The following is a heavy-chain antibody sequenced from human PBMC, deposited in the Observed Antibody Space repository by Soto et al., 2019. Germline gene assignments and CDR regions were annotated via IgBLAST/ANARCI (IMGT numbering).Heavy chain of an antibody. V-gene: IGHV3-53*01. CDR3: VRVNADAYDV. J-gene: IGHJ3*01. CDR2: ITTGGNA. CDR1: GFTFSDYY. Sequence: GGSLRLSCAASGFTFSDYYMSWIRQAPGKGLEWVSGITTGGNAYFADSVKGRFSISRENAKNSFYLQTSSLRAEDTAMYYCVRVNADAYDVWGQGTMVTVSS.